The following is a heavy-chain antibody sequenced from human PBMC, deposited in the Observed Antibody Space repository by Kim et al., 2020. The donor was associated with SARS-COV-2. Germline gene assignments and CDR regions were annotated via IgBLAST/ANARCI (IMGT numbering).Heavy chain of an antibody. D-gene: IGHD1-26*01. Sequence: GGSLRLSCAASGFTFSAYAMLWVRQAPGKGPEWVAVISSDGSYKFYADSVKGRFTISSDSSKNTLYLQMNSLSAEDTAVYYCARPGVVGPTYWFDPWGQG. CDR1: GFTFSAYA. CDR3: ARPGVVGPTYWFDP. CDR2: ISSDGSYK. J-gene: IGHJ5*02. V-gene: IGHV3-30*14.